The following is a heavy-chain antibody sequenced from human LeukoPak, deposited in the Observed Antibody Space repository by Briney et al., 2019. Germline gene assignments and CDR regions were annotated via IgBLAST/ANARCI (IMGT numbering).Heavy chain of an antibody. V-gene: IGHV3-33*06. CDR1: GFTFNSYG. J-gene: IGHJ4*02. CDR3: AKDLYGDRGTWDH. CDR2: IWYDGSYK. D-gene: IGHD2/OR15-2a*01. Sequence: GGSLRLSCAASGFTFNSYGMHWVRQAPGKGLEWVAVIWYDGSYKYYADSVKGRFTISRDNSKNTLYLQMNSLRAEDTAVYYCAKDLYGDRGTWDHWGQGTLVTVSS.